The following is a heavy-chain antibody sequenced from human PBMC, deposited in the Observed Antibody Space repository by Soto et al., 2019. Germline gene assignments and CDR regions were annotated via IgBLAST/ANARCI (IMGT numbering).Heavy chain of an antibody. D-gene: IGHD1-26*01. CDR2: ISSSSDVT. V-gene: IGHV3-48*03. J-gene: IGHJ4*02. CDR1: GFSFSRFE. CDR3: AKDLGSYLSPAFDY. Sequence: PGGSLRLSCAASGFSFSRFEMNWVRQAPGKGLEWVSYISSSSDVTYYADSVKGRFTISRDNAKNSLYLQMSSLRAEDTAVYFCAKDLGSYLSPAFDYWGLGTLVTVSS.